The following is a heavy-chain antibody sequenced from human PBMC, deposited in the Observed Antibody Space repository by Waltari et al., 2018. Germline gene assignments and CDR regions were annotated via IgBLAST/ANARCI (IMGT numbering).Heavy chain of an antibody. CDR2: ISSSSSTI. Sequence: EVQLVESGGGLVQPGGSLRLSCAASGFTFSSYSMNWVRQAPGKGLEWVSYISSSSSTIYYADSVKGRFTISRDNAKNSLYLQMNSLRAEDTAVYYCAREFRLSVSYSSSSKDYWGQGTLVTVSS. D-gene: IGHD6-6*01. CDR1: GFTFSSYS. J-gene: IGHJ4*02. CDR3: AREFRLSVSYSSSSKDY. V-gene: IGHV3-48*01.